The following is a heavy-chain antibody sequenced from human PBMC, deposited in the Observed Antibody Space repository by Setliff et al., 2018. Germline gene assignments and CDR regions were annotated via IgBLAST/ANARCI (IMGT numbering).Heavy chain of an antibody. D-gene: IGHD3-22*01. CDR2: IYPGDSDT. CDR1: GYTFTSYW. Sequence: PGESLKISCKGSGYTFTSYWIGWVRQMPGKGLEWMGIIYPGDSDTRYSPSFQGQVTISADKSITTAYLQWSSLRASGTAMYYCARTYDSSGYHDAFDIWGQGTMVTVSS. CDR3: ARTYDSSGYHDAFDI. J-gene: IGHJ3*02. V-gene: IGHV5-51*01.